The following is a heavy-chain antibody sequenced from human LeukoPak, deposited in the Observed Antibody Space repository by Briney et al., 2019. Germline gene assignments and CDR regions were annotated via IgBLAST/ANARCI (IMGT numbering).Heavy chain of an antibody. CDR2: IIPIFGTA. Sequence: ASVKVSCKASGGTFSSYAISWVRQAPGQGLEWMGGIIPIFGTANYAQKFQGRVTITADESTSTAYMELSSLRSEDTAVYYRARGPVYLPPIAAAGTIYYYYYMDVWGKGTTVTISS. D-gene: IGHD6-13*01. V-gene: IGHV1-69*01. CDR3: ARGPVYLPPIAAAGTIYYYYYMDV. J-gene: IGHJ6*03. CDR1: GGTFSSYA.